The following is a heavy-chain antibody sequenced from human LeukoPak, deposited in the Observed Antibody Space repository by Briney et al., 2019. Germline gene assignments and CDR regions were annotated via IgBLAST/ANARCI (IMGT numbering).Heavy chain of an antibody. Sequence: GASVKVSCKASGFTFAGYYMHWVRQAPGQALEWIGIINPRGDSTSYAQNSQGRVSMTKDTSSSTLFMELRSLRSEDTAVYYCAREFSSSCLDFWGLGTLVTVSS. V-gene: IGHV1-46*01. CDR3: AREFSSSCLDF. CDR1: GFTFAGYY. D-gene: IGHD2-2*01. J-gene: IGHJ4*02. CDR2: INPRGDST.